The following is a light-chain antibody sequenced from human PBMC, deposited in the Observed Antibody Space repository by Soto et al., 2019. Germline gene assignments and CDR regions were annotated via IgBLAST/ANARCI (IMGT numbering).Light chain of an antibody. V-gene: IGKV3-15*01. CDR3: QQYNNWPFA. CDR1: QKISTN. J-gene: IGKJ3*01. CDR2: GAS. Sequence: EIVMTQSPATLSASPGGRATLSCRASQKISTNLAWYQQKPGQVPRLLIYGASTKATGIPARFSGSGSGTEFTLTISSLQSEDFAVYYCQQYNNWPFAFGPGTKVDIK.